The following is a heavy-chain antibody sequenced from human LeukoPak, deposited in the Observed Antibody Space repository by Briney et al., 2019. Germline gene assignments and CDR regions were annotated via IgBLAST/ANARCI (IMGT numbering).Heavy chain of an antibody. J-gene: IGHJ4*02. D-gene: IGHD5-18*01. Sequence: GGSLRLSCAASGFTFSSSWMHWVRQAPGEGLLWVSSLSGDEKFIHYTDSVKGRFTISRDNAKNTLYLQMNSLRVDDTAIYFCVGEVDSAMVYWGQGTLVTVSS. CDR2: LSGDEKFI. CDR1: GFTFSSSW. V-gene: IGHV3-74*01. CDR3: VGEVDSAMVY.